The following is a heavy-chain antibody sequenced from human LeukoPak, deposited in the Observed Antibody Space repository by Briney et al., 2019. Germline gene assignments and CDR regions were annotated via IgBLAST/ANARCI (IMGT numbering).Heavy chain of an antibody. CDR3: ASTRPKGYCSSTSCRNNWFDP. V-gene: IGHV4-31*03. D-gene: IGHD2-2*01. J-gene: IGHJ5*02. CDR1: GGSISSGGYY. Sequence: SQTLSLTCTVSGGSISSGGYYWSWIRQHPGKGLEWIGYIYYSGSTYYNPSLKSRVTISVDTSKNQFSLKLSSMTAADTAVYYCASTRPKGYCSSTSCRNNWFDPWGQGTLVTVSS. CDR2: IYYSGST.